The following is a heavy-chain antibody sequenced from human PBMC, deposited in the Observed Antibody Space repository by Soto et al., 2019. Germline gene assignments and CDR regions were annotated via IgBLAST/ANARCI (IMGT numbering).Heavy chain of an antibody. CDR1: GYTFTSYA. CDR3: AAGGNDAFDS. J-gene: IGHJ3*02. D-gene: IGHD2-15*01. CDR2: INAGNGNT. V-gene: IGHV1-3*05. Sequence: QVQLVQSGAEEKKPGASVKVSCKASGYTFTSYAMHWVRQAPGQRLERMGWINAGNGNTKYSQKFQGRVTITRDTSAITAYMERSSVRSEDTAVDSCAAGGNDAFDSWGKGTMVTVSS.